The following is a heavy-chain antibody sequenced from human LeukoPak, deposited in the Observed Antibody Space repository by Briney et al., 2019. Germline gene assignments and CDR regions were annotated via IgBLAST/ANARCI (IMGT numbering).Heavy chain of an antibody. V-gene: IGHV3-33*08. D-gene: IGHD6-19*01. CDR1: GFTFSSYA. Sequence: PGGSLRLSCAASGFTFSSYAMSWVRQAPGKGLEWVAFIRYDGSDKFYADSVKGRFTISRDNAKNSLYLQMNSLRAEDTAVYYCARFFGFSSGDYYGMDVWGQGTTVTVSS. CDR3: ARFFGFSSGDYYGMDV. J-gene: IGHJ6*02. CDR2: IRYDGSDK.